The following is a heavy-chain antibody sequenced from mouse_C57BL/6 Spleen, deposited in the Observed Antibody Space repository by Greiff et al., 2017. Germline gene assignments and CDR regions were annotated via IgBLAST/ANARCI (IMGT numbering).Heavy chain of an antibody. J-gene: IGHJ2*01. CDR1: GYTFTDYE. D-gene: IGHD1-1*01. V-gene: IGHV1-15*01. Sequence: QVQLQQSGAELVRPGASVTLSCKASGYTFTDYEMHWVKQTPVHGLEWIGAIDPETGGTAYNQKFKGKAILTADKSSSTAYMELRSLTSEDSAVYYCTRRRITTVVTDYFDYWGQGTTLTVSS. CDR2: IDPETGGT. CDR3: TRRRITTVVTDYFDY.